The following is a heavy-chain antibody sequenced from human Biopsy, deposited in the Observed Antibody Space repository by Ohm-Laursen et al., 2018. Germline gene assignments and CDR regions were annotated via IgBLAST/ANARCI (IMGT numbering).Heavy chain of an antibody. Sequence: SVKVSCKVPGGTFSNYGVNWVRQAPGQGLEWLGGNIPILGTGNYAQKFRDRVTVAADTSTSTATMELRSLRSDDTAVYYCATKLTGYFHHWGQGTLVIVSS. J-gene: IGHJ1*01. CDR2: NIPILGTG. CDR1: GGTFSNYG. D-gene: IGHD3-9*01. V-gene: IGHV1-69*06. CDR3: ATKLTGYFHH.